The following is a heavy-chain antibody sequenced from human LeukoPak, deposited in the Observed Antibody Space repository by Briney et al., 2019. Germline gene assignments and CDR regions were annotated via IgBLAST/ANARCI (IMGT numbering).Heavy chain of an antibody. CDR1: GYTFTSYG. V-gene: IGHV1-18*01. J-gene: IGHJ6*02. CDR2: ISAYNGNT. CDR3: ARVFEGGDYGGYYYGMDV. Sequence: GASVKVSCKASGYTFTSYGISWVRQAPGQGLEWMGWISAYNGNTNYAQKLQDRVTMTTDPSTSTASMELRSLRSDEAAVYYCARVFEGGDYGGYYYGMDVWGQGTTVTVSS. D-gene: IGHD4-17*01.